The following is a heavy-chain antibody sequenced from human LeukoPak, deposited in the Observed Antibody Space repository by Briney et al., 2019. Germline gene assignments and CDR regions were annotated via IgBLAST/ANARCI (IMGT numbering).Heavy chain of an antibody. CDR3: AKDVSAARPDHFDY. CDR2: IWYDGSNK. CDR1: GFTFSSYG. J-gene: IGHJ4*02. Sequence: GGSLRLSCAASGFTFSSYGMHWVRQAPGEGLEWVAVIWYDGSNKYYADSVKGRFTISRDNSKNTLYLQMNSLRAEDTAVYYCAKDVSAARPDHFDYWGQGTLVTVSS. V-gene: IGHV3-33*06. D-gene: IGHD6-6*01.